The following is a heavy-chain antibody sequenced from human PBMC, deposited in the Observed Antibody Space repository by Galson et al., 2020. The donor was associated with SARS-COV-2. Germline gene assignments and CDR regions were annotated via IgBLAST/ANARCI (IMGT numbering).Heavy chain of an antibody. J-gene: IGHJ6*01. D-gene: IGHD1-26*01. CDR2: ISYDGSKE. Sequence: GGSLRLSCAASGFTFSGYAMHWVRQAPGKGLEWEAVISYDGSKEYYADSVKGRFTISRDNSKNTLYLQMNSLRGEDTAVYYCARTYSGSYY. V-gene: IGHV3-30*01. CDR3: ARTYSGSYY. CDR1: GFTFSGYA.